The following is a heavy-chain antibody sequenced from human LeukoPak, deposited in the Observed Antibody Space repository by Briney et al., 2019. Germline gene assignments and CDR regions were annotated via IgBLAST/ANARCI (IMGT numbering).Heavy chain of an antibody. CDR2: ISSSSDAI. J-gene: IGHJ4*02. D-gene: IGHD3-22*01. Sequence: PGGSLRPSCAASGFTFSTYGMNWVRQAPGKGPEWVSYISSSSDAIYYPDSVRGRFTISRDNAKNSLYLQMNSLRDEDTAVYYCARDGYHSSGYYGWGQGTLVTVSS. V-gene: IGHV3-48*02. CDR1: GFTFSTYG. CDR3: ARDGYHSSGYYG.